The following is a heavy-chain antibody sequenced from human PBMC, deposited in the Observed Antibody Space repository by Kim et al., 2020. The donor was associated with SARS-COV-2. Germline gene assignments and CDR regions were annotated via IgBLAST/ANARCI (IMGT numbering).Heavy chain of an antibody. CDR3: ARGTAVAHGIDY. V-gene: IGHV3-74*01. J-gene: IGHJ4*02. Sequence: YAAYLRCRVAIARENAKHTMYLQMHSLRAEDTAVYYCARGTAVAHGIDYWGQGTTVTVSA. D-gene: IGHD6-13*01.